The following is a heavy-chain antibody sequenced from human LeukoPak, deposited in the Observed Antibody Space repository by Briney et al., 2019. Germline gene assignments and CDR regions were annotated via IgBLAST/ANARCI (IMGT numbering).Heavy chain of an antibody. J-gene: IGHJ4*02. V-gene: IGHV3-23*01. CDR2: ISGSGGST. D-gene: IGHD3-22*01. CDR1: GFTFSRNG. Sequence: GGSLRLSCAASGFTFSRNGMTWVRQAPGKGLEWVSAISGSGGSTYYADSVKGRFAISRDNSKNTLYLQMNSLRAEDTAVYYCAKDPNKWLVIKEQNYWGQGTLVTVSS. CDR3: AKDPNKWLVIKEQNY.